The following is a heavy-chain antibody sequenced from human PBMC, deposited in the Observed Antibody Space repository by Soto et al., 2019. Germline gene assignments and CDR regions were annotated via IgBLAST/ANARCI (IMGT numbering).Heavy chain of an antibody. V-gene: IGHV3-21*01. CDR2: VSITDYK. J-gene: IGHJ4*02. Sequence: GGSLRLSCAASGFTLSGYSMSWVRRAPGKGLDWVSTVSITDYKYYADSVKGRFTISRDNAGNSVYLQMNSLRDEDTAVYYCARDSSGWSRDYWGQGTLVTVSS. D-gene: IGHD6-19*01. CDR3: ARDSSGWSRDY. CDR1: GFTLSGYS.